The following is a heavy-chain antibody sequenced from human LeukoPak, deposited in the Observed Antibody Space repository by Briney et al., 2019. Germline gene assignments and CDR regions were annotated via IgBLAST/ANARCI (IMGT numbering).Heavy chain of an antibody. V-gene: IGHV4-34*01. D-gene: IGHD2-2*01. Sequence: SETLSLTCAVYGGSFSGYYWSWIRQPPGKGLEWIGEINHSGSTNYNPSLKSRVTISVDTSKNQFSLKLSSVTAADTAVYYCAREGRIVVVPAATYYYYYYMDVWGKGTTVTVSS. CDR3: AREGRIVVVPAATYYYYYYMDV. J-gene: IGHJ6*03. CDR1: GGSFSGYY. CDR2: INHSGST.